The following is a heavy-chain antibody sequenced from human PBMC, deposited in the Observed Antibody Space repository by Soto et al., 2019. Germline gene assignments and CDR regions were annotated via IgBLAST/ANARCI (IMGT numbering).Heavy chain of an antibody. CDR2: IYYRGST. Sequence: QVQLQESGPGLVKPSQTLSLTCTVSGGSISSGDYYWSWIRQHPGKGLEWIGYIYYRGSTYYNPSLKSRVTISVDTSKNQFSLKLSSVTAADTAVYYCARAHDPIVNCYFDYWGQGTLVTVSS. CDR3: ARAHDPIVNCYFDY. J-gene: IGHJ4*02. CDR1: GGSISSGDYY. V-gene: IGHV4-31*03. D-gene: IGHD1-20*01.